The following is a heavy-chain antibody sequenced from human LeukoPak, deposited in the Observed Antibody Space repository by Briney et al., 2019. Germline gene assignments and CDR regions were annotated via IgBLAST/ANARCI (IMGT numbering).Heavy chain of an antibody. CDR3: ARGTSDWHGTDY. Sequence: TGGSLRLSCAASGLTFRTYWMHWVRQGPGKGLVWLSQISPDGRTATYADSVKGRITISRDNAKNTLYLQINSLTDEDAAVYFCARGTSDWHGTDYWGQGTLVTVSS. J-gene: IGHJ4*02. V-gene: IGHV3-74*01. CDR2: ISPDGRTA. D-gene: IGHD6-19*01. CDR1: GLTFRTYW.